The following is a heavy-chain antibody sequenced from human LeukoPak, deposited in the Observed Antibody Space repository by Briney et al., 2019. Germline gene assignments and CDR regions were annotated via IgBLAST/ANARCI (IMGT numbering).Heavy chain of an antibody. Sequence: GGSLRLSCAASGFTFSSYAMSWVRQAPGKGLGWVSDINGSGGSTYYADSVKGRFTISRDNSKNTLYLQMNSLRAEDTAVYYCAKRIQSAMATGYWGQGTLVTVSS. CDR3: AKRIQSAMATGY. V-gene: IGHV3-23*01. CDR1: GFTFSSYA. J-gene: IGHJ4*02. D-gene: IGHD5-18*01. CDR2: INGSGGST.